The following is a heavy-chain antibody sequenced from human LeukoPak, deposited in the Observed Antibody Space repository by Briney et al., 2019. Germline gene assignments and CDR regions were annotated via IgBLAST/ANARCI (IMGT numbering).Heavy chain of an antibody. CDR3: ARDLVGATQTFDY. Sequence: GGSLRLSCSASGFTFNRFYLHWVRQAPGKGLEFVSHISSNGATTYYADSVKGRFTISRDNAKNSLYLQMNSLRAEDTAVYYCARDLVGATQTFDYWGQGTLVTVSS. V-gene: IGHV3-64*04. J-gene: IGHJ4*02. D-gene: IGHD1-26*01. CDR2: ISSNGATT. CDR1: GFTFNRFY.